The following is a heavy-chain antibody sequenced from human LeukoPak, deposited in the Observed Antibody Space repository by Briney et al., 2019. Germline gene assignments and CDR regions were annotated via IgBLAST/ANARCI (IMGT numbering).Heavy chain of an antibody. J-gene: IGHJ4*02. CDR3: ARDISDDY. Sequence: GGSLRLSCAASGFTFSSYTMNWVRQAPGRGLEWVSCISSSSSTYMLYADSAKGRFTISRDNAKNSLYLQMNSLRAEDTAVYYCARDISDDYWGQGTLVTVSS. D-gene: IGHD1-26*01. CDR1: GFTFSSYT. V-gene: IGHV3-21*01. CDR2: ISSSSSTYM.